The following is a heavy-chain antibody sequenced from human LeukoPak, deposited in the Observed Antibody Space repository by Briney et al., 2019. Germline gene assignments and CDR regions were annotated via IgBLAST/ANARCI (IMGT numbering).Heavy chain of an antibody. V-gene: IGHV4-34*01. CDR2: INHSGST. CDR3: ARGPTDGIVVVITVDAFDI. Sequence: SSETLSLTCAVYGGSFSGYYWSWIRQPPGKGLEWIGEINHSGSTNYNPSLKSRVTISGDTSKNQFSLKLSSVTAADTAVYYCARGPTDGIVVVITVDAFDIWGQGTMVTVSS. J-gene: IGHJ3*02. D-gene: IGHD3-22*01. CDR1: GGSFSGYY.